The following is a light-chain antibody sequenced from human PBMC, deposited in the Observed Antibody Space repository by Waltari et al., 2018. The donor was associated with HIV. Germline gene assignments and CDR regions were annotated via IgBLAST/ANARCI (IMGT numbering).Light chain of an antibody. CDR2: DNH. J-gene: IGLJ2*01. Sequence: QSVLTQPPSVSAAPGQKVTISCSGSNSNIGNNYVSWYQQLPGSAPKLLIYDNHKRPSGIPDRFSGSKSGTSATLGITGLQTGDEADYYCGTWDSSLSAGVFGVGTKVTVL. CDR1: NSNIGNNY. V-gene: IGLV1-51*01. CDR3: GTWDSSLSAGV.